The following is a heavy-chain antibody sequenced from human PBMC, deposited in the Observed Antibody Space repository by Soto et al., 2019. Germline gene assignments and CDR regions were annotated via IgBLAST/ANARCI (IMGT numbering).Heavy chain of an antibody. Sequence: QVQLVESGGGVVQPGRSLRLSCAASGFTFSSYGMHWVRQAPGKGLEWVAVIYSGGSTYYADSVKGRFTISRHNSKNTLYLQMNSLRAEDTAVYYCARGYCSGGSCQIRGYYYYMDVWGKGTTVTVSS. D-gene: IGHD2-15*01. CDR1: GFTFSSYG. V-gene: IGHV3-NL1*01. CDR3: ARGYCSGGSCQIRGYYYYMDV. CDR2: IYSGGST. J-gene: IGHJ6*03.